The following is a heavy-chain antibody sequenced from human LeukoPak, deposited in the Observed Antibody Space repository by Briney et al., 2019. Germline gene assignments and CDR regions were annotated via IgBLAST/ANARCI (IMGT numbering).Heavy chain of an antibody. D-gene: IGHD3-10*01. V-gene: IGHV4-30-2*01. CDR2: IYHSGST. Sequence: KPSQTLSLTCAVSGGSISSGGYSWSWIRQPPGKGLEWIGYIYHSGSTYYNPSLKSRVTISVDRSKNQFSLKLSSVTAADTAVYYCARAPYGSGREPFPYDYWGQGTLVTVSS. J-gene: IGHJ4*02. CDR3: ARAPYGSGREPFPYDY. CDR1: GGSISSGGYS.